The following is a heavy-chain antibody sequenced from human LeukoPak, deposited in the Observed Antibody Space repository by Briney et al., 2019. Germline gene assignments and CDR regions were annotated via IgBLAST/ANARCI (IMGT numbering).Heavy chain of an antibody. CDR2: ISWNSGSI. D-gene: IGHD3-10*01. J-gene: IGHJ4*02. CDR3: AKGLWFGEFHPFDY. Sequence: GGSLRLSCAASGFTFDDYAMHWVRQAPGKGLEWVSGISWNSGSIGYADSVKGRFTISRDNAKNSLYLQMNSLRAEDTALYYCAKGLWFGEFHPFDYWGQGTLATVSS. CDR1: GFTFDDYA. V-gene: IGHV3-9*01.